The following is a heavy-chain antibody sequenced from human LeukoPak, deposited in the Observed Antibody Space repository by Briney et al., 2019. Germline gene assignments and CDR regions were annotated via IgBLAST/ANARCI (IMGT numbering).Heavy chain of an antibody. J-gene: IGHJ4*02. CDR1: GYTFTSYY. V-gene: IGHV1-46*01. CDR3: ARDFSGYIDY. D-gene: IGHD2-15*01. CDR2: INPSGGST. Sequence: ASVKVSCKASGYTFTSYYMHWVRQAPGQGLEWMGIINPSGGSTSYAQKFQGRVTMIRDMSTSTVYMELSSLRSEDTAVYYCARDFSGYIDYWGQGTLVTVSS.